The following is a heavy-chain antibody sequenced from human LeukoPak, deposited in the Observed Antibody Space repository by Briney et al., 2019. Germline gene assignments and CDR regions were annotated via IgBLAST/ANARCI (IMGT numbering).Heavy chain of an antibody. J-gene: IGHJ6*02. CDR3: ARDPGNSGYGMDV. CDR1: GFSVSSFS. D-gene: IGHD5-12*01. Sequence: GGSLRLSCAASGFSVSSFSMNWVRQAPGKGLEWVSHITWSSNIYYADSVKGRSTISRDSAKNSLYLQMNSLRDEDTAVYYCARDPGNSGYGMDVWGQGTTVTVSS. V-gene: IGHV3-48*02. CDR2: ITWSSNI.